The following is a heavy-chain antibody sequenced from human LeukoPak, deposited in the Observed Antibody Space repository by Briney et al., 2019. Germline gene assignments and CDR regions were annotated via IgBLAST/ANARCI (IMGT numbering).Heavy chain of an antibody. Sequence: ASVKVSCKASGYTFTSYGISRVRQAPGQGLEWMGWISAYNGNTNYAQKLQGRVTMTTDTSTSTAYMELRSLRSDDTAVYYCARDWYGYSSGWYGDYWGQGTLVTVFS. CDR1: GYTFTSYG. D-gene: IGHD6-19*01. V-gene: IGHV1-18*01. CDR3: ARDWYGYSSGWYGDY. J-gene: IGHJ4*02. CDR2: ISAYNGNT.